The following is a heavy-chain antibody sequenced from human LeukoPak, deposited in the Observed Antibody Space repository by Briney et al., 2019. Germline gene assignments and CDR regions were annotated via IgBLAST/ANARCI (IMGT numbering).Heavy chain of an antibody. Sequence: ASVKVSCKASGYTFTGYYMHWVRQAPGQGLEWMGWINPNSGGTNYAQKFQGRVTMTTDTSTSTAYMELRSLRSDDTAVYYCARDPGYSSSWYYFDYWGQGTLVTVSS. CDR1: GYTFTGYY. J-gene: IGHJ4*02. CDR3: ARDPGYSSSWYYFDY. D-gene: IGHD6-13*01. V-gene: IGHV1-2*02. CDR2: INPNSGGT.